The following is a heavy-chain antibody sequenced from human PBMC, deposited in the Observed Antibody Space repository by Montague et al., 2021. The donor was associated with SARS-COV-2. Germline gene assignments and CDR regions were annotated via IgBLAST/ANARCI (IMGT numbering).Heavy chain of an antibody. CDR1: DGSFSDYS. J-gene: IGHJ4*02. D-gene: IGHD3-9*01. V-gene: IGHV4-59*08. Sequence: SETLSLTCAVYDGSFSDYSWTWIRQSPGRGLEWIGYIYKSEKTNYNPSLKSRVTISEDTSKNQFSLKLRSVTAADTAVYYCARTKILTGYYDREGLVDYWGQGTLVTVSS. CDR2: IYKSEKT. CDR3: ARTKILTGYYDREGLVDY.